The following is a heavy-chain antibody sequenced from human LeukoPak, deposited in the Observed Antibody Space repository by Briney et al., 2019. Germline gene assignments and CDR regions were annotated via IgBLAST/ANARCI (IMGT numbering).Heavy chain of an antibody. V-gene: IGHV3-21*01. CDR1: GFTFSSYS. Sequence: GGSLRLSCAASGFTFSSYSMNWVRQAPGKGLEWVSSISSSSSYIYYADSVKGRFTISRDNAKNSLYLQMNSLRAEDTAVYYCARDRHYYDSSGYPATFDIWGQGTMVTVSS. CDR2: ISSSSSYI. CDR3: ARDRHYYDSSGYPATFDI. D-gene: IGHD3-22*01. J-gene: IGHJ3*02.